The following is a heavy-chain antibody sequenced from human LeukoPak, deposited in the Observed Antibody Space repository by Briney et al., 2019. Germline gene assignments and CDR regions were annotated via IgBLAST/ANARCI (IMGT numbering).Heavy chain of an antibody. Sequence: SETLSLTCTVSGGSISSYYWSWIRQPAGKGLEWIGRMQISGITNYNPSLQSRVTMSLDTSTNQFSLKLSSVTAADTAVYYCARDLVVAPYNWFDPWGQGTLVTVSS. D-gene: IGHD2-2*01. CDR3: ARDLVVAPYNWFDP. CDR2: MQISGIT. CDR1: GGSISSYY. J-gene: IGHJ5*02. V-gene: IGHV4-4*07.